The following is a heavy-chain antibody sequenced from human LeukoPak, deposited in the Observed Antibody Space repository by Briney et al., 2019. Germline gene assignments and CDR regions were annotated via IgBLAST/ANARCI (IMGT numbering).Heavy chain of an antibody. J-gene: IGHJ6*03. CDR2: ISGSGGST. V-gene: IGHV3-23*01. D-gene: IGHD3-10*01. Sequence: GGSLRLSCAASGFPFSSYSMNWVRQAPGKGLEWVSAISGSGGSTYYADSVKGRFTISRDNSKNTLYLQMNSLRAEDSAVYYCAKNYGSGSSVKYYYYMDVWGKGTTVTVSS. CDR3: AKNYGSGSSVKYYYYMDV. CDR1: GFPFSSYS.